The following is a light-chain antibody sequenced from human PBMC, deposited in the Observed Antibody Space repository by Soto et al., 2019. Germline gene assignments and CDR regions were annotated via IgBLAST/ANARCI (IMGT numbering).Light chain of an antibody. V-gene: IGKV3-20*01. CDR3: QQYGNSPLT. CDR2: DAS. J-gene: IGKJ4*01. Sequence: EIVLTQSPGTLSLSPGDRATLSCRDSQTIASVSLAWYQQKPGQAPRLLIYDASSRAADIPDRFSGRGSGTDFTLTISGLVPGDRAVYFCQQYGNSPLTFGGGTKVEIK. CDR1: QTIASVS.